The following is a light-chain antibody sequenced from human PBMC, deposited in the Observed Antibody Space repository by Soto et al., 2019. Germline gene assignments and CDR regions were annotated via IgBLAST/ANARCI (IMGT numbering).Light chain of an antibody. Sequence: ESVFTPSPSTLSLSPGERATPSFRASQSVSSSYLAWYQQKPGQAPRLLIYGASRRATGIPDRFSGSGSGSDFTLTISSLQSEDFAVYYCQQYNIRETFGQGTKVDIK. J-gene: IGKJ1*01. V-gene: IGKV3-20*01. CDR3: QQYNIRET. CDR1: QSVSSSY. CDR2: GAS.